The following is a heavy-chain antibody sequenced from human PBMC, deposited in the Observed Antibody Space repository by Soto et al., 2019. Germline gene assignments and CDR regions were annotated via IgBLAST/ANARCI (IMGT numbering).Heavy chain of an antibody. CDR3: ASAPYCSGGSCYPNNWFDP. Sequence: SVKVSCKASGGTFSSYAISWVRQAPGQGLEWMGGIIPIFGTANYAQKFQGRVTITADESTSTAYMELSSLRSEDTAVYYFASAPYCSGGSCYPNNWFDPWGQGTLVTVSS. V-gene: IGHV1-69*13. CDR2: IIPIFGTA. D-gene: IGHD2-15*01. J-gene: IGHJ5*02. CDR1: GGTFSSYA.